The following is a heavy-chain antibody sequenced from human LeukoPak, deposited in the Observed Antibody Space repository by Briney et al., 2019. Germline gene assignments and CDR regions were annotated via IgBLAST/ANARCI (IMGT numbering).Heavy chain of an antibody. CDR3: ATVVPAARFAY. CDR1: GGSISSSSYY. CDR2: IYYSGST. J-gene: IGHJ4*02. Sequence: SETLSLTCNVSGGSISSSSYYWGWIRQPPGKGLEWIGSIYYSGSTWNNPSLKSRVTTSVDTSKNQFSLKVTSVTAADTAVYYCATVVPAARFAYWGQGILVTVSS. D-gene: IGHD2-2*01. V-gene: IGHV4-39*01.